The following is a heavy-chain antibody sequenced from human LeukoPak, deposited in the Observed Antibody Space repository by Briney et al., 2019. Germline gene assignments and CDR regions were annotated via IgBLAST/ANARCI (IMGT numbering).Heavy chain of an antibody. J-gene: IGHJ3*02. D-gene: IGHD3-3*01. Sequence: ASVKVSCKASGYTFTGYYMHWVRQAPGQGLEWMGWINPNSGGTNYAQKFQGRVTMTRDTSISTAYMELSSLRSEDTAVYYCARPSGYYQPDAFDIWGQGTMVTVSS. CDR2: INPNSGGT. V-gene: IGHV1-2*02. CDR1: GYTFTGYY. CDR3: ARPSGYYQPDAFDI.